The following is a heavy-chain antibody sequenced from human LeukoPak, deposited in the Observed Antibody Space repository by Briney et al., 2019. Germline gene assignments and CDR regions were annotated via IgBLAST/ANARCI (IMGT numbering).Heavy chain of an antibody. CDR1: GYTFTGYY. CDR3: ARDRSGNWNAFDI. D-gene: IGHD2/OR15-2a*01. V-gene: IGHV1-2*02. Sequence: SVKVSCKASGYTFTGYYMHWVRQAPEQGLEGMGWINPNSGGTTYAQKFQGRVTMTRDTSTSTVYMDLSSLRSEDTAVCYCARDRSGNWNAFDIWGQGTMVTVSS. J-gene: IGHJ3*02. CDR2: INPNSGGT.